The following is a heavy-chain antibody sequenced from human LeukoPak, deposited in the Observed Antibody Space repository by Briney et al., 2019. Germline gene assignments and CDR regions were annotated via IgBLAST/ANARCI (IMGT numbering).Heavy chain of an antibody. J-gene: IGHJ5*02. D-gene: IGHD3-9*01. V-gene: IGHV3-64D*06. CDR2: ISSNGGST. CDR1: GFTFSSYA. Sequence: GGSLGLSCSASGFTFSSYAMHWVRQAPGKGLEYVSAISSNGGSTYYADSVKGRFTISRDNSKNTLYLQMSSLRAEDTAVYYCVKASDILGFDPWGQGTLVTVSS. CDR3: VKASDILGFDP.